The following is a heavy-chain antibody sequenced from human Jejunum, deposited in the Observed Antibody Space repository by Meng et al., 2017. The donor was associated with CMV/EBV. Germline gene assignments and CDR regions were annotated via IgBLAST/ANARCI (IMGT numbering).Heavy chain of an antibody. J-gene: IGHJ4*02. V-gene: IGHV7-4-1*02. CDR1: RYTFTRYA. CDR3: ARDSPLDGYSLLDY. CDR2: IDPNTGNP. Sequence: QVHLVTSRAGLKHPLRVVKLSCRPYRYTFTRYAINWVRQAPGQGPDWMGWIDPNTGNPTYDQGFTGRFVFSLDTSVSTAYLQINSLRADDTAVYYCARDSPLDGYSLLDYWGQGTLVTVSS. D-gene: IGHD5-24*01.